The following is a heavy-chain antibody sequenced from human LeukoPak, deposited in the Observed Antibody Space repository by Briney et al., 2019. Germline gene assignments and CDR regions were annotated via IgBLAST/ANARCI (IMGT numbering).Heavy chain of an antibody. Sequence: PSETLSLTCAVYGGSFSGYYWSWIRQPPGKGLEWIGEINHSGSTNYNPSLKSRVTISVDTSKNQFSLKLSSVTAADTAVYYCAIGLKKGRITMVRGVLFDYWGQGTLVTVSS. CDR1: GGSFSGYY. CDR3: AIGLKKGRITMVRGVLFDY. V-gene: IGHV4-34*01. J-gene: IGHJ4*02. CDR2: INHSGST. D-gene: IGHD3-10*01.